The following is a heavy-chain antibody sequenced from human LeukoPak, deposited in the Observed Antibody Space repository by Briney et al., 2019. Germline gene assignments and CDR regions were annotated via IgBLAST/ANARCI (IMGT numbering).Heavy chain of an antibody. CDR2: INTSGGNT. CDR1: GYTFTGYY. V-gene: IGHV1-46*01. D-gene: IGHD3-10*01. J-gene: IGHJ4*02. Sequence: ASVKVSCKASGYTFTGYYMHWVRQAPGQGLEWMGIINTSGGNTSYPQKFQGRVTMTRDTSTSTVYMELSSLRSEDTAVYYCARDEGDYGSGSYSPGFDYWGQGTLVTVSS. CDR3: ARDEGDYGSGSYSPGFDY.